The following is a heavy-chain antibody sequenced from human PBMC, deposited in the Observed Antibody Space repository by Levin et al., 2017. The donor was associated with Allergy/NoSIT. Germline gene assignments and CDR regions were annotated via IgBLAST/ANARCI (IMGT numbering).Heavy chain of an antibody. CDR3: AGVINGYFQY. D-gene: IGHD2-8*01. CDR1: GFTFSNYW. Sequence: GWSLRLSCAASGFTFSNYWMHWVRQAPGKGLEWVSRINSDGSSLSYAGSVKGRFTISRDSAKNTLHLQMNSLRAEDTAVYYCAGVINGYFQYWGQGTRVTVSS. J-gene: IGHJ4*02. CDR2: INSDGSSL. V-gene: IGHV3-74*01.